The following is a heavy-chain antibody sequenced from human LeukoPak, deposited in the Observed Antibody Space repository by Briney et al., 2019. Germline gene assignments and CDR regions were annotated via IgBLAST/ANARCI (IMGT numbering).Heavy chain of an antibody. CDR1: GYTFTGYY. CDR3: ARAVQWELPTIDY. CDR2: INPNSGGT. V-gene: IGHV1-2*02. D-gene: IGHD1-26*01. Sequence: GASVKVSCKASGYTFTGYYMHWVRQAPGQGLEWMGWINPNSGGTNYAQKFQGRVTMTRDTSISTAYMELSRLRSGDTAVYYCARAVQWELPTIDYWGQGTLVTVSS. J-gene: IGHJ4*02.